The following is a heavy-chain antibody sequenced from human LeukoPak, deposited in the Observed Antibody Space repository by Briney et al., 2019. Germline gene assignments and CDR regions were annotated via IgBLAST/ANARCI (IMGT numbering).Heavy chain of an antibody. CDR2: IYYSGST. V-gene: IGHV4-61*01. J-gene: IGHJ4*02. Sequence: PSETLSLTCTVSGGSVSSGSYYWSWIRQPPGKGLEWIGYIYYSGSTNYNPSLKGRVTISVDTSKNQFSLKLSSVTAADTAVYYCARVGRAAMVDYWGQGTLVTVSS. D-gene: IGHD5-18*01. CDR3: ARVGRAAMVDY. CDR1: GGSVSSGSYY.